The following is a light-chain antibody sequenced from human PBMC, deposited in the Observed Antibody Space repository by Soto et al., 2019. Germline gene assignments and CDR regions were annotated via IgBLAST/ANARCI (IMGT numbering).Light chain of an antibody. V-gene: IGKV3-11*01. Sequence: EIVLTQSPATLSLSPGERATLSCRASQSVGSYLAWYQHTPGQAPRLLIYGASNRATDIPGRFSGRGSGTDFTLTISSLESGDSAVYYCQQRDKWPRTFGQGTKVEIK. CDR2: GAS. CDR3: QQRDKWPRT. J-gene: IGKJ2*01. CDR1: QSVGSY.